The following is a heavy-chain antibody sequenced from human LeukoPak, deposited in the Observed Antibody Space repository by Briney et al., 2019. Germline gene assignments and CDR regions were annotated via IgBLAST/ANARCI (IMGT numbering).Heavy chain of an antibody. CDR2: INLIGGST. CDR3: ARDSGTNWFDP. J-gene: IGHJ5*02. D-gene: IGHD6-25*01. V-gene: IGHV1-46*01. Sequence: ASVKVSCKASGYTFTSYYMHWMRQAPGQGLEWMGIINLIGGSTSYAQQFQGRVTMTRDTSTSTVYMELSSLRSEDTAVYYCARDSGTNWFDPWGQGTLVTVSS. CDR1: GYTFTSYY.